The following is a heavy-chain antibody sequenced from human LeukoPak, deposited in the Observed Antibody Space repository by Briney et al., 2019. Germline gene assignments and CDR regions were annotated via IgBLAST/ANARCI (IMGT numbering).Heavy chain of an antibody. CDR1: GGSFSGYY. D-gene: IGHD6-13*01. Sequence: SETLSLTCAVYGGSFSGYYWSWIRQPPGKGLEWIGEINHSGSTNYNPSLKSRVTISVDTSKNQFSLKLSSVTAADTAVYYCARGRSSSWYGNWFDPWGRGTLVTVSS. V-gene: IGHV4-34*01. CDR3: ARGRSSSWYGNWFDP. CDR2: INHSGST. J-gene: IGHJ5*02.